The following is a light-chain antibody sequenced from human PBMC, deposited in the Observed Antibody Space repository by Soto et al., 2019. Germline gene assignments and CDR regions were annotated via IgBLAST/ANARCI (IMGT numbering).Light chain of an antibody. V-gene: IGLV2-11*01. CDR2: DVD. Sequence: QSVLTQPRSVSGSPGQAVTISCTGSSSDVGGYNFVSWYLQYPGKAPKLLIYDVDKRPSGVPHRFSGSRSGNAASLTISGLQAEDADDYFCCSYAGSPWVFGTGTKVTVL. J-gene: IGLJ1*01. CDR1: SSDVGGYNF. CDR3: CSYAGSPWV.